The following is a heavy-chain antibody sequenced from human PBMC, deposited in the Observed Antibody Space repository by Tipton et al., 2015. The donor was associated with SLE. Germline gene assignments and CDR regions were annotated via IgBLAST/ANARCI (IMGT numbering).Heavy chain of an antibody. D-gene: IGHD6-19*01. CDR2: IYYSGST. CDR3: ARRVRGGWYDY. J-gene: IGHJ4*02. V-gene: IGHV4-59*01. Sequence: TLSLTCTVSGGSISRNYWSWIRQPPGKGLEYIGYIYYSGSTKSNPSLKSRVTISVDTSKNQFSLKLCSVTAADTAVYYCARRVRGGWYDYWGQGTLVTVSS. CDR1: GGSISRNY.